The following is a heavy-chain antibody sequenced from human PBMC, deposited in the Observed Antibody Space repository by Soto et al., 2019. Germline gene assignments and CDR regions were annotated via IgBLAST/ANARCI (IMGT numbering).Heavy chain of an antibody. CDR2: ISAYNGNT. Sequence: ASVKVSCKASGYTFTSYGISWVRQAPGQGLEWMGWISAYNGNTNYAQKLQGRVTMTTDTSTSTAYMELRSLRSDDTAVYYCARDSEYCSSTSCYRKQSFYPWGQGTLLTVSS. J-gene: IGHJ5*02. V-gene: IGHV1-18*04. D-gene: IGHD2-2*01. CDR3: ARDSEYCSSTSCYRKQSFYP. CDR1: GYTFTSYG.